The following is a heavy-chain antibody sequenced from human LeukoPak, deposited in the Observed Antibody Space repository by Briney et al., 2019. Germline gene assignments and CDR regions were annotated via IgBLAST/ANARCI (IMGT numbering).Heavy chain of an antibody. J-gene: IGHJ4*02. D-gene: IGHD3-22*01. Sequence: GGSLKISCKGSGYSFTSYWIGWVRQMPGKGLEWMGIIYPGDSDTRYSPSFQGQVTISADKSISTAYLQWSSLKASDTAMYYCARDSSYYDSSGYYYLPFDYWGQGTLVTVSS. V-gene: IGHV5-51*01. CDR2: IYPGDSDT. CDR1: GYSFTSYW. CDR3: ARDSSYYDSSGYYYLPFDY.